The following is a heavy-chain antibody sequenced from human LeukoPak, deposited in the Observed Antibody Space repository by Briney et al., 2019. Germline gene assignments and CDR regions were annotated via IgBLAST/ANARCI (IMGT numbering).Heavy chain of an antibody. D-gene: IGHD3-22*01. CDR3: ARHTYYYDSSGYYLAY. CDR1: GYSFTSYW. J-gene: IGHJ4*02. V-gene: IGHV5-10-1*01. Sequence: GESLRISCKGSGYSFTSYWISWVRQMAGKGLEWMGRIDPSDSYTNYSPSFQGHVTISADKSISTAYLQWSSLKASDTAMYYCARHTYYYDSSGYYLAYRGQGTLVTVSS. CDR2: IDPSDSYT.